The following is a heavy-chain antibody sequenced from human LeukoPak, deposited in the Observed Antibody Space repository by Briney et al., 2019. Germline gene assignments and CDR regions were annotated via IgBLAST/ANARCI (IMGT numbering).Heavy chain of an antibody. Sequence: GRSLRLSCAASGFTFSSYGMHWVRQAPGKGLEWVAVIWYDGSNKYYADSVKGRFTISRDNSKNTLYLQMNSLRAEDTAVYYCARGVRHNWNDDQIFDYWGQGTLVTVSS. CDR1: GFTFSSYG. CDR3: ARGVRHNWNDDQIFDY. D-gene: IGHD1-1*01. J-gene: IGHJ4*02. V-gene: IGHV3-33*01. CDR2: IWYDGSNK.